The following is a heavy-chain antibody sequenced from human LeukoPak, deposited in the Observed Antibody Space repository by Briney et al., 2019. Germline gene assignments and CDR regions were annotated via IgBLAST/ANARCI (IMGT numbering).Heavy chain of an antibody. Sequence: KSSETLSLTCAVYGGSFSGYFWSWIRQPPGKGLDWSGEINHSGNTNYNPSLKSRATISVDTSKSQFSLKLSSVTAADTAVYYCARRYDDLGSPLNDWGRGTLVTVSS. CDR1: GGSFSGYF. CDR2: INHSGNT. J-gene: IGHJ4*02. V-gene: IGHV4-34*01. CDR3: ARRYDDLGSPLND. D-gene: IGHD3-10*01.